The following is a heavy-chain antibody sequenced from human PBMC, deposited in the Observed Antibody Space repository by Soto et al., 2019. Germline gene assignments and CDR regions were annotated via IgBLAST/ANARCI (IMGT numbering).Heavy chain of an antibody. CDR1: GGTFSSYA. D-gene: IGHD6-13*01. J-gene: IGHJ4*02. CDR3: AREGGIAAAGFDY. CDR2: INPNSGGT. Sequence: ASVKVSCKASGGTFSSYAISWVRQAPGQGLEWMGWINPNSGGTNYAQKFQGWVTMTRDTSISTAYMELSRLRSDDTAVYYCAREGGIAAAGFDYWGQGTLVTRLL. V-gene: IGHV1-2*04.